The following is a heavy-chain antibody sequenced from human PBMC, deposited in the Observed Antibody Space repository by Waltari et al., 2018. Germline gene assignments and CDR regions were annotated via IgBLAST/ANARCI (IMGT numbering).Heavy chain of an antibody. D-gene: IGHD3-10*01. V-gene: IGHV4-4*07. CDR1: GGSISSSY. CDR3: ASPRLATMDYFDY. Sequence: QVQLQASGPGLVKPSETLSLTCTVPGGSISSSYWSWIRQPAGKGLEWIGRIYTSGSTNYNPSLKSRVTMSVDTSKNQFSLKLSSVTAADTAVYYCASPRLATMDYFDYWGQGTLVTVSS. J-gene: IGHJ4*02. CDR2: IYTSGST.